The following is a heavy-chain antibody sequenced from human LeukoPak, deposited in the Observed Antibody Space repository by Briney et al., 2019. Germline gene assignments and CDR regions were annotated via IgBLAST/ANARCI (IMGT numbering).Heavy chain of an antibody. Sequence: GGSLRLSCAASGFTFSSYWMSWVRQAPGKGLEWVANIKQDGHEEYYVDSVKGRFTISRDNAKNSLYLQMNSLRVEDTAAYYCARDPPTKSYGSGTYDYWGQGTLVTVSS. CDR2: IKQDGHEE. D-gene: IGHD3-10*01. CDR1: GFTFSSYW. CDR3: ARDPPTKSYGSGTYDY. V-gene: IGHV3-7*01. J-gene: IGHJ4*02.